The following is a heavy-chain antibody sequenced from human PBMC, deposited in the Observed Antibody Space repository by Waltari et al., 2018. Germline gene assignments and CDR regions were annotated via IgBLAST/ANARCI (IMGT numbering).Heavy chain of an antibody. D-gene: IGHD3-16*01. Sequence: EVQLLESGGGLVQPGGSLRLSCAASGFTFSSYAMSWVRQAPGKGLEWVSAISGSGGSTYYADSVKGRFTISRDNAKNTLYLQMNSLRAEDTAVYYCAKDIQWGESYDYWGQGTLVTVSS. J-gene: IGHJ4*02. CDR1: GFTFSSYA. V-gene: IGHV3-23*01. CDR2: ISGSGGST. CDR3: AKDIQWGESYDY.